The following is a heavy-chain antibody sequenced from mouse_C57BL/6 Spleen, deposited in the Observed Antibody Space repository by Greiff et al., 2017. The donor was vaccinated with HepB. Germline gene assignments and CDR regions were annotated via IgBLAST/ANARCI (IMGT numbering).Heavy chain of an antibody. CDR3: ARDRGYSSLYFDV. Sequence: DVQLQESGPGLVKPSQSLSLTCSVTGYSITSGYYWNWIRQFPGNKLEWMGYISYDGSNNYNPSLKNRISITRDTSKNQFFLKLNSVTTEDTATYYCARDRGYSSLYFDVWGTGTTVTVSS. CDR1: GYSITSGYY. D-gene: IGHD2-12*01. CDR2: ISYDGSN. J-gene: IGHJ1*03. V-gene: IGHV3-6*01.